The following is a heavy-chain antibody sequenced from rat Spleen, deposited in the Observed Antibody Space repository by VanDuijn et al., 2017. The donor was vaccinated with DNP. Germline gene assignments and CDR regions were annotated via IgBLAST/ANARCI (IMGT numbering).Heavy chain of an antibody. V-gene: IGHV5-7*01. J-gene: IGHJ2*01. CDR2: IRYDGAIT. D-gene: IGHD4-3*01. CDR1: GFTFSDYY. Sequence: EVQLVASGGDLVQPGRSLQLSCAASGFTFSDYYMAWVRQAPTKGLEWVAYIRYDGAITHFGDSVKGRFTISRDNAKSTLYLQMDSLTSEDAATYYCGRHGNSGYFDKWGQGVMVTVSS. CDR3: GRHGNSGYFDK.